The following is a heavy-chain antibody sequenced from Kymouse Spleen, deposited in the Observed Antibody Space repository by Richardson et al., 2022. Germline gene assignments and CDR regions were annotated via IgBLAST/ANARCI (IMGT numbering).Heavy chain of an antibody. D-gene: IGHD5-12*01. CDR1: GGSVSSGSYY. CDR2: IYYSGST. V-gene: IGHV4-61*01. CDR3: ARDRFYSGYDYYYYYGMDV. Sequence: QVQLQESGPGLVKPSETLSLTCTVSGGSVSSGSYYWSWIRQPPGKGLEWIGYIYYSGSTNYNPSLKSRVTISVDTSKNQFSLKLSSVTAADTAVYYCARDRFYSGYDYYYYYGMDVWGQGTTVTVSS. J-gene: IGHJ6*02.